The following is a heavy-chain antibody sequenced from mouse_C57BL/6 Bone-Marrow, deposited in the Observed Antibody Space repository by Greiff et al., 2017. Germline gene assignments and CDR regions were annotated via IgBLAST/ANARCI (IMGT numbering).Heavy chain of an antibody. Sequence: EVKLVESGGGLVKPGGSLKLSCAASGFTLSDYGMHWVRQASEKGLEWVAYISSGSSTIYYADTVKGRFTISSYNAKNTLFLQLTSLRSEDTAMYYCARGPYDYDKAWFAYWGQGTLVTVSA. J-gene: IGHJ3*01. V-gene: IGHV5-17*01. D-gene: IGHD2-4*01. CDR3: ARGPYDYDKAWFAY. CDR1: GFTLSDYG. CDR2: ISSGSSTI.